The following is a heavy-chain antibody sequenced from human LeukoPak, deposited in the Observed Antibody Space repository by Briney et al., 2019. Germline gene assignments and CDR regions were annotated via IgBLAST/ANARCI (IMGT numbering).Heavy chain of an antibody. J-gene: IGHJ4*02. Sequence: SETLSLTCTVSGDSISSYYWSWIRQPPGKRLEWIRYIYHSGSTNYNPSLKSRVTISADTSKDQFSLKLASVTAADTAVYYCATGYSSTWYYFDYWGQGTLVTVSS. D-gene: IGHD6-13*01. CDR3: ATGYSSTWYYFDY. CDR1: GDSISSYY. V-gene: IGHV4-59*01. CDR2: IYHSGST.